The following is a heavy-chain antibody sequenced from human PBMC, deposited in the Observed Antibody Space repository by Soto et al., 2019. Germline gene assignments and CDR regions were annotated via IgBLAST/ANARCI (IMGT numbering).Heavy chain of an antibody. J-gene: IGHJ4*02. CDR2: MSYDGINK. V-gene: IGHV3-30*18. Sequence: QVQLVESGGGVVQPGRSLRLSCAASGFTFSNYGMHWVRQAPGKGLEWVSIMSYDGINKLYADSVKGRFTISRDNSKNTLYLQMDSLRAEDTAVYYCAKDVNCSTTGCLRNIVHCWGQGTLVTVS. CDR1: GFTFSNYG. CDR3: AKDVNCSTTGCLRNIVHC. D-gene: IGHD2-2*01.